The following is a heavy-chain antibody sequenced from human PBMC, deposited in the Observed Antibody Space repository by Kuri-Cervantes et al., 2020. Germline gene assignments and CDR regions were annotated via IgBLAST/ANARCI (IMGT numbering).Heavy chain of an antibody. D-gene: IGHD4-17*01. J-gene: IGHJ4*02. CDR3: ARGPTTYYFDY. CDR1: GYTFTSYY. CDR2: IIPIFGTA. V-gene: IGHV1-69*13. Sequence: SVKVSCKASGYTFTSYYMHWVRQAPGQGLEWMGGIIPIFGTANYAQKFQGRVTITADEPTSTAYMELSSLRSEDTAVYYCARGPTTYYFDYWGQGTLVTVSS.